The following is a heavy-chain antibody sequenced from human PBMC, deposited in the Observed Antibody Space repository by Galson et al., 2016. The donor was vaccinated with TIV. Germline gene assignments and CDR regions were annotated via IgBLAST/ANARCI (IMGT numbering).Heavy chain of an antibody. D-gene: IGHD1-14*01. CDR1: GVTLSSYA. V-gene: IGHV3-23*01. CDR3: AKEPGPNPSYYYGVDV. CDR2: ISGSGGNT. Sequence: SLRLSCAASGVTLSSYAMSWVRQAPGKGPEWVSSISGSGGNTYYANSVKGRFTISRDNSKNTLYLQINSLRAEDTAIYYCAKEPGPNPSYYYGVDVWGQGTTVTVSS. J-gene: IGHJ6*02.